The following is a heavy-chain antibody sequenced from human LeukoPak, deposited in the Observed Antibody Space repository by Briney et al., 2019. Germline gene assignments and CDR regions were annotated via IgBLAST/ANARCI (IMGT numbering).Heavy chain of an antibody. CDR2: ISGSGGST. CDR1: GFTFSSYA. D-gene: IGHD2-2*01. CDR3: AKGYCSSTSCPLDY. V-gene: IGHV3-23*01. Sequence: GGSLRLSCAASGFTFSSYAMSWVRQAPGKGLEWVSAISGSGGSTYYADSVKGRFTIFRDNSKNTLYLQMNSLRAEDTAVYYCAKGYCSSTSCPLDYWGQGTLVTVSS. J-gene: IGHJ4*02.